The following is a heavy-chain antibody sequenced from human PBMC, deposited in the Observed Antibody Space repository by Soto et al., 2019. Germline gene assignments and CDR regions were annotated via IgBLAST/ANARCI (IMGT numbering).Heavy chain of an antibody. D-gene: IGHD4-4*01. CDR3: ASAQMTTVTAFDI. Sequence: GGSLRLSCAASGFTVSSNYMSWVRQAPGKGLEGVSVIYSCGSTYYADSVKGRFTISRDNSKNTLYLQMNSPRAEDTAVYYCASAQMTTVTAFDIWGQGTMVTVSS. CDR2: IYSCGST. CDR1: GFTVSSNY. J-gene: IGHJ3*02. V-gene: IGHV3-66*01.